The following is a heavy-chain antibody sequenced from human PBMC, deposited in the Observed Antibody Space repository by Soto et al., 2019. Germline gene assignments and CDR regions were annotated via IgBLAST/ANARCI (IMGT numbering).Heavy chain of an antibody. CDR2: IKYDGSET. V-gene: IGHV3-7*01. D-gene: IGHD3-16*02. J-gene: IGHJ4*02. CDR1: GFTLSSYW. CDR3: VTKYR. Sequence: PGGSLRLSCAASGFTLSSYWMNWVRQAPGKGLEWVANIKYDGSETYYVESVKGRFTISRDNAKNSLYMQMNSLRVEDTAVYYCVTKYRWGQGTLVTVSS.